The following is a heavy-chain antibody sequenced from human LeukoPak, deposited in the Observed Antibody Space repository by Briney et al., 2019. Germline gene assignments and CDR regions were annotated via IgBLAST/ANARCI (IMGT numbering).Heavy chain of an antibody. V-gene: IGHV4-59*01. Sequence: SETLSLTCTVSSGSFRTYYWSWIRQPPGKRLEWIGYIFYNEGTSYNPSLKSRVTISVDTSNNQLSLKVNSVTAADTAMYYCVKSNSRYQPWTLDIWGRGTMVTVSS. CDR3: VKSNSRYQPWTLDI. D-gene: IGHD2-2*01. CDR2: IFYNEGT. J-gene: IGHJ3*02. CDR1: SGSFRTYY.